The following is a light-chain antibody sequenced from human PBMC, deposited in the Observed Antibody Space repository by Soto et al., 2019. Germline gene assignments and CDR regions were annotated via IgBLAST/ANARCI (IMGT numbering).Light chain of an antibody. CDR3: PQRQSFSIP. V-gene: IGKV1-9*01. CDR1: QGISSF. J-gene: IGKJ3*01. CDR2: GAS. Sequence: IQLTQSPSSLSASVGDRVTITCRASQGISSFLDWYQQKPGNDPKLLIYGASTLQSGVPSRFSGSGSGTNFTLTIGSLQHEDFGTYASPQRQSFSIPFGLGTKVDI.